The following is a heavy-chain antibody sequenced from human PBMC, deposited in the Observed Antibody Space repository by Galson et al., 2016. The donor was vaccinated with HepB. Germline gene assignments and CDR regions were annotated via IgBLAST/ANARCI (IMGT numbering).Heavy chain of an antibody. CDR1: GGSMNHYY. CDR3: AGENSGQLGVSFDD. D-gene: IGHD1-26*01. V-gene: IGHV4-59*01. Sequence: SETLYLTCTVSGGSMNHYYWSWIRQAPGKRLEWIGYIYYTGSTNYNPSLKSRVTITVDTSKNQFSLKLNSVTAVDTAIYYCAGENSGQLGVSFDDWGHGTLVTVSS. J-gene: IGHJ4*01. CDR2: IYYTGST.